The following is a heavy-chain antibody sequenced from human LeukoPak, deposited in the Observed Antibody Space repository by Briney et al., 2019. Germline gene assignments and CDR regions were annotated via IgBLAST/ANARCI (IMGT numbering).Heavy chain of an antibody. D-gene: IGHD2-2*02. J-gene: IGHJ6*03. CDR2: ISSSGSTI. CDR3: ARFGTNYQPLLYRLHTAYYYMDV. Sequence: PGGSLRLSCAASGFTFSSYEMNWVRQAPGKGLEWVSYISSSGSTIYYADSVKGRFTISRDNAKNSLYLQMNSLRAEDTAVYYCARFGTNYQPLLYRLHTAYYYMDVWGKGTTVTVSS. V-gene: IGHV3-48*03. CDR1: GFTFSSYE.